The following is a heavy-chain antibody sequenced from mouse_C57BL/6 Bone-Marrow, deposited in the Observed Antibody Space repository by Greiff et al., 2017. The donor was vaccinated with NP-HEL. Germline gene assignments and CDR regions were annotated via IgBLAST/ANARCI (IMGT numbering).Heavy chain of an antibody. J-gene: IGHJ3*01. V-gene: IGHV1-69*01. D-gene: IGHD3-2*02. CDR2: IDPSDSYT. Sequence: VKLQQPGAELVMPGASVKLSCKASGYTFTSYWMHWVKQRPGQGLEWIGEIDPSDSYTNYNQKFKGKYTLTVDKSSSTAYMQLSSLTSEDSAVYYCAREDSSGYLAYWGQGTLVTVSA. CDR1: GYTFTSYW. CDR3: AREDSSGYLAY.